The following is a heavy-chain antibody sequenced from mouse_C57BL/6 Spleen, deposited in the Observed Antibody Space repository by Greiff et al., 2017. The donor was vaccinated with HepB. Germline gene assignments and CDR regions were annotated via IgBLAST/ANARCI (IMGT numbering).Heavy chain of an antibody. V-gene: IGHV1-64*01. J-gene: IGHJ4*01. CDR2: IHPNSGST. Sequence: QVQLQQPGAELVKPGASVKLSCKASGYTFTSYWMHWVKQRPGQGLEWIGMIHPNSGSTNYNEKFKSKGTLTVDKSSSTAYMQLSSLTSEDSAVYYCARMGVTTGYYAMDYWGQGTSVTVSS. CDR1: GYTFTSYW. D-gene: IGHD2-2*01. CDR3: ARMGVTTGYYAMDY.